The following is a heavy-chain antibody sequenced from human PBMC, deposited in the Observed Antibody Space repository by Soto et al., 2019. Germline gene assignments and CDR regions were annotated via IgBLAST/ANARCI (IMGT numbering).Heavy chain of an antibody. CDR1: GFTFTGYY. CDR2: INPNSGGT. Sequence: QVQLVQSGAEVKEPGASVKVSCKDSGFTFTGYYIHWVRQAPGQGLEWMGWINPNSGGTNYAQKFQGRVTMTRDTTISTAYMEVSSLRSDDTAVYYCAISISADGSFDYWGQGPLVTVST. D-gene: IGHD6-13*01. J-gene: IGHJ4*02. CDR3: AISISADGSFDY. V-gene: IGHV1-2*02.